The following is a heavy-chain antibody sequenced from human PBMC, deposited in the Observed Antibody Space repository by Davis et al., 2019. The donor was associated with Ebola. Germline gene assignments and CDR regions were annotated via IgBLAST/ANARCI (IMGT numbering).Heavy chain of an antibody. V-gene: IGHV3-30*02. CDR2: IRHDGNIQ. CDR3: AKGVTGVTATKPDY. D-gene: IGHD2-21*02. Sequence: GESLKISCAPSRFGMHWVRQAPGKGLEWVAYIRHDGNIQHYADSVKGRFTISRDNSKSTLYLELNSLRVEDTAVYYCAKGVTGVTATKPDYWGQGTLVTVSS. CDR1: RFG. J-gene: IGHJ4*02.